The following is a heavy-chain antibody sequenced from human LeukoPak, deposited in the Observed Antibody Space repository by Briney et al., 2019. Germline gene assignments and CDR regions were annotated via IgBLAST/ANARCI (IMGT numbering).Heavy chain of an antibody. J-gene: IGHJ4*02. CDR1: GYTFTSYY. CDR3: AGDGSGSGSYGSQPIDY. V-gene: IGHV1-46*01. Sequence: GASVKVSCKASGYTFTSYYMHWVRQAPGQGLEWMGIINPSGGSTSYAQKFQGRVTTTRDTSTSTVYMELSSLRSEDTAVYYCAGDGSGSGSYGSQPIDYWGQGTLVTVSS. D-gene: IGHD3-10*01. CDR2: INPSGGST.